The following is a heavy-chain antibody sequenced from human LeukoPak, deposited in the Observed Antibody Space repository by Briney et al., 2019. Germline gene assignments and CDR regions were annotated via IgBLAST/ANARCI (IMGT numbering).Heavy chain of an antibody. V-gene: IGHV1-8*02. CDR2: MNPNSGNT. D-gene: IGHD6-6*01. Sequence: AASVKVSCKASGYTFTSYGISWVRQATGQGLEWMGWMNPNSGNTGYGQRFQGRVTMTRNTSISTAYMELSSLRSEDTAVYYCARGLVGSSPSYWGQGTLVTVSS. CDR1: GYTFTSYG. J-gene: IGHJ4*02. CDR3: ARGLVGSSPSY.